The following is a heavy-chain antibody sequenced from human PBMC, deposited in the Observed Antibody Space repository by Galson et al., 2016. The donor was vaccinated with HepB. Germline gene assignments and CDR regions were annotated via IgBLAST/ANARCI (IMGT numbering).Heavy chain of an antibody. CDR1: GASISSTFHY. V-gene: IGHV4-39*01. J-gene: IGHJ4*02. D-gene: IGHD3-9*01. CDR3: ARQGPSILTGLDH. Sequence: SETLSLTCTVSGASISSTFHYWAWVRQAPGRGLEWIGSFYFGGDTDYNPSHQSRVSISVDASKNQFSLTLNSVTAADTAVYYCARQGPSILTGLDHWGQGTLVTVSS. CDR2: FYFGGDT.